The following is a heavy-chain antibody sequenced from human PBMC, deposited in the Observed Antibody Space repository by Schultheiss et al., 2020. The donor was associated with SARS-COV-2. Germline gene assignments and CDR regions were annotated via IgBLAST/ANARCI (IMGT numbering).Heavy chain of an antibody. CDR2: ISAYNGNT. D-gene: IGHD2-2*02. CDR3: ARDSIVVVPAAILNWFDP. Sequence: ASVKVSCKASGYTFTSYGISWVRQAPGQGLEWMGWISAYNGNTDYAQKYQGRVTMTTDTSTSTAYMELRSLRSDDTAVYYCARDSIVVVPAAILNWFDPWGQGTLVTVSS. CDR1: GYTFTSYG. J-gene: IGHJ5*02. V-gene: IGHV1-18*01.